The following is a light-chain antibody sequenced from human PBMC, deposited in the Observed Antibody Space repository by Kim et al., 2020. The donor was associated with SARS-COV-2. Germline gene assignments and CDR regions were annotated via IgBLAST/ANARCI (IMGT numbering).Light chain of an antibody. CDR3: QKCDSAPWT. Sequence: ASVGDRATSTGRASKDISNYLAWFQLKPGKAPKLLIYAASALQPGVPSRFSGSGSGTDFTLTVTSLQPEDVATYYCQKCDSAPWTFGQGTKVDIK. J-gene: IGKJ1*01. CDR1: KDISNY. CDR2: AAS. V-gene: IGKV1-27*01.